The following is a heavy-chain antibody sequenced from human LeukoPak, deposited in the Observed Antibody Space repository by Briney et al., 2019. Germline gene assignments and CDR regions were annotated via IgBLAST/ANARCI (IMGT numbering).Heavy chain of an antibody. CDR3: ARDGDSGWGYFDY. J-gene: IGHJ4*02. V-gene: IGHV1-8*01. CDR2: MNPNSGNT. D-gene: IGHD6-19*01. CDR1: GYTFTSYD. Sequence: ASVKVSCKASGYTFTSYDINWVRQATGQGLEWMGWMNPNSGNTGYAQKFQGRVTMTRNTSISTAYMELSSLRYEDMAVYYCARDGDSGWGYFDYWGQGTLVTVSS.